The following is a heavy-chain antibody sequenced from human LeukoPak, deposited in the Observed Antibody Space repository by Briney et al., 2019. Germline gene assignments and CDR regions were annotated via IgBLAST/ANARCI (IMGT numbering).Heavy chain of an antibody. CDR3: ARGDSSGWCWGVDY. V-gene: IGHV3-33*01. D-gene: IGHD6-19*01. CDR1: GFTFSSYG. Sequence: GGSLRLSCAASGFTFSSYGMHWVRQAPGKGLEWVAVIWYDGSNKYYADSVKGRFTISRDNSKNTLYLQMNSLRAEDTAVYYCARGDSSGWCWGVDYWGQGTLVTVSS. CDR2: IWYDGSNK. J-gene: IGHJ4*02.